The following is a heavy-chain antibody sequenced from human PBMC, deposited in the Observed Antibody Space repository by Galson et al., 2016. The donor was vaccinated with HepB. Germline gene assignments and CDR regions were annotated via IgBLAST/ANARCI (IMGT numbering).Heavy chain of an antibody. CDR1: GDSVSSNSAT. D-gene: IGHD2-15*01. CDR3: ARERRYCTGGSCHSFYY. Sequence: CAISGDSVSSNSATWNWIRQSPSRGLEWLGRTYYRSAWLDDYAISVKSRISNNPDTSKNRFSLHLNSVTPEDTAVYYCARERRYCTGGSCHSFYYWGLGTLVTVSS. J-gene: IGHJ4*02. CDR2: TYYRSAWLD. V-gene: IGHV6-1*01.